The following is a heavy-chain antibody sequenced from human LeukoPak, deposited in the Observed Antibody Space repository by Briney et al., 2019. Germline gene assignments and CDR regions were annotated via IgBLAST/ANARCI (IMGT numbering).Heavy chain of an antibody. CDR3: ARDLGRLLYRHFDL. J-gene: IGHJ2*01. V-gene: IGHV3-23*01. D-gene: IGHD7-27*01. CDR2: ISGGDDKT. CDR1: GFTFSSYT. Sequence: GGSLRLSCAASGFTFSSYTMTWVRQAPGKGLELCSCISGGDDKTYYADAGKCRFTISRDDSKTTLYLQMNSLRAEAAAVYYCARDLGRLLYRHFDLWGRGTLVTVSS.